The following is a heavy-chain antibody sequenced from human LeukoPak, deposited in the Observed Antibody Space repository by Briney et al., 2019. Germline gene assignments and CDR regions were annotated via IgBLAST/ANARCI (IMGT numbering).Heavy chain of an antibody. D-gene: IGHD6-19*01. CDR1: GFTFSSYS. Sequence: GGSLRLSCAASGFTFSSYSMNWVRQAPGKGLEWVSSISSSSSYIYYADSVKGRFTISRGNAKNSLYLQMNSLRAEDTAVYHCARDLVGTSSGWYYFDYWGQGTLVTVSS. J-gene: IGHJ4*02. CDR3: ARDLVGTSSGWYYFDY. CDR2: ISSSSSYI. V-gene: IGHV3-21*01.